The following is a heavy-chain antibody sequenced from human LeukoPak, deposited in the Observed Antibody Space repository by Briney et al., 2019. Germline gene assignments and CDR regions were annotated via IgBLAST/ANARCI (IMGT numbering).Heavy chain of an antibody. D-gene: IGHD4-17*01. CDR1: AYTFTSYD. CDR2: MNPNSGNR. J-gene: IGHJ3*02. CDR3: ATASTVTTERGSVVRAFDI. Sequence: ASGKVSCTAAAYTFTSYDIKWVRHATGQGRGWMGWMNPNSGNRGYAQKFQGRVTMTRSNSISTAYMELSSLRSEDTAVYYCATASTVTTERGSVVRAFDIWGQGTMVTVSS. V-gene: IGHV1-8*01.